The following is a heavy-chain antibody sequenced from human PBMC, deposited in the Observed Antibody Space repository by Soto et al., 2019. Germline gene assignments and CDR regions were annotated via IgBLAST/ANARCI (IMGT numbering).Heavy chain of an antibody. V-gene: IGHV4-61*01. J-gene: IGHJ4*02. Sequence: SEALSLTCTVSCGSFKSGSYSWSWIRQPPGKGLEWIGYVYHTGRTSYNPSLKIRVSISMDTSKNQFSLNLDSVTAADTAVYFCARDFAYFESWGQGTLVTVSS. CDR1: CGSFKSGSYS. D-gene: IGHD3-3*01. CDR2: VYHTGRT. CDR3: ARDFAYFES.